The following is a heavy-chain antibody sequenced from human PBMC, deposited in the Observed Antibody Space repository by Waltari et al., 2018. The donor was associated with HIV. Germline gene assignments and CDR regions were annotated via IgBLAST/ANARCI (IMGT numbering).Heavy chain of an antibody. CDR3: ARRWDYGDYGGNWFDP. V-gene: IGHV5-51*03. CDR2: IYPGDSDT. J-gene: IGHJ5*02. Sequence: EVQLVQSGAEVKKPGESLKISCKGSGYSFTSYWIGWVRQMLGKGLEWMGIIYPGDSDTRYSPSFQGQVTISADKSISTAYLQWSSLKASDTAMYYCARRWDYGDYGGNWFDPWGQGTLVTVSS. D-gene: IGHD4-17*01. CDR1: GYSFTSYW.